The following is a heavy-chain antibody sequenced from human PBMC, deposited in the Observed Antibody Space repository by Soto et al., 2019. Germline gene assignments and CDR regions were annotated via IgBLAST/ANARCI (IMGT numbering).Heavy chain of an antibody. V-gene: IGHV1-46*03. CDR3: ARGGRYGPEGDAFDI. CDR1: GYTFTSYY. J-gene: IGHJ3*02. D-gene: IGHD1-1*01. CDR2: INPSGGST. Sequence: ASVKVSCKASGYTFTSYYMHWVRQAPGQGLEWMGIINPSGGSTSYAQKFQGRVTMTRDTPTSTVYMELSSLRSEDTAVYYCARGGRYGPEGDAFDIWGQGTMVTVSS.